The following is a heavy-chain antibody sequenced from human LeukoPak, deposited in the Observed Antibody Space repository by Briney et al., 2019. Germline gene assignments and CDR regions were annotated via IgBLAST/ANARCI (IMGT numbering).Heavy chain of an antibody. CDR1: GGSISSSSYY. CDR2: NNGST. Sequence: SETLSLTCTVSGGSISSSSYYWGWIRQPPGKGLEWIGSNNGSTYYNPSLKSRVTISVDTSKNQFSLKLSSVTAADTAVYYCARHPLTELVRGAFDIWGQGTMVTVSS. D-gene: IGHD2-8*02. V-gene: IGHV4-39*01. J-gene: IGHJ3*02. CDR3: ARHPLTELVRGAFDI.